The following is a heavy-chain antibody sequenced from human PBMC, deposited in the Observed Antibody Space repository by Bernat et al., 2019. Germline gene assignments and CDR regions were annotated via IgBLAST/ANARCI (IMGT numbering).Heavy chain of an antibody. CDR3: TSPYYGSGSYHY. Sequence: EVQLVESGGGLVKPGGSLRLSCAASGFTFSNAWMSWVRQAPGKGLEWVGRIRSKANSYATAYAASVKGRFTISRDDSKNTAYLQMNSLKTEDTAVYYCTSPYYGSGSYHYWGQGTLVTVSS. D-gene: IGHD3-10*01. J-gene: IGHJ4*02. V-gene: IGHV3-73*01. CDR1: GFTFSNAW. CDR2: IRSKANSYAT.